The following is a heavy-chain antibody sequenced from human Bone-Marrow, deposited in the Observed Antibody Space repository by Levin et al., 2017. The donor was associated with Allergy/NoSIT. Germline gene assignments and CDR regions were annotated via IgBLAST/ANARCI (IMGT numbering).Heavy chain of an antibody. V-gene: IGHV3-30*18. J-gene: IGHJ5*02. CDR1: GFTFSSYG. Sequence: GESLKISCAASGFTFSSYGMHWVRQAPGKGLEWVAVISYDGSNKYYADSVKGRFTISRDNSKNTLYLQMNSLRAEDTAVYYCAKDTGIAAAGKNWFDPWGQGTLVTVSS. D-gene: IGHD6-13*01. CDR2: ISYDGSNK. CDR3: AKDTGIAAAGKNWFDP.